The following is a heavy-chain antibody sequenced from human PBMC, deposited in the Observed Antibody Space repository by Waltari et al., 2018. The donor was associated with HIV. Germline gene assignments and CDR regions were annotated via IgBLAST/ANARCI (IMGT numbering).Heavy chain of an antibody. CDR3: ALIVVVPAAKLNWFDP. V-gene: IGHV4-39*01. Sequence: QLQLQESGPGLVQPSETLSLTCTAPGGSISSSSYYWGWIRHPPGKGLEWIGSIYYSGNTYFNPSLKSRVTISVDTSKNQFSLKLSSVTAADTAVYYCALIVVVPAAKLNWFDPWGQGTLVTVSS. J-gene: IGHJ5*02. CDR1: GGSISSSSYY. CDR2: IYYSGNT. D-gene: IGHD2-2*01.